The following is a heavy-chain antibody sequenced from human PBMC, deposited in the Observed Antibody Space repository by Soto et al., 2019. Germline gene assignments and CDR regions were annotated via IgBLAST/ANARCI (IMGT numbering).Heavy chain of an antibody. J-gene: IGHJ6*04. Sequence: QVQLVESGGGVVQPGGSLRLSCAASGFTFTSYAMHWVRQAPGKGLEWVAAVSYDGNDNYYADFVKGRFTISRDNSKNTLNLQMDSLRPEDTAVYSCARTAAAGTRYYGMDVWGKGTTVTVSA. CDR1: GFTFTSYA. CDR3: ARTAAAGTRYYGMDV. D-gene: IGHD6-13*01. V-gene: IGHV3-30-3*01. CDR2: VSYDGNDN.